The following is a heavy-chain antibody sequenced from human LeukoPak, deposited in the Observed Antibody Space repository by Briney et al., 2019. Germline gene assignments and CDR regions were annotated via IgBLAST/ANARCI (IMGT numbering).Heavy chain of an antibody. V-gene: IGHV4-39*01. CDR1: GGSISSSSYY. D-gene: IGHD6-25*01. CDR3: GGYSFYYFDY. CDR2: IYYSGST. J-gene: IGHJ4*02. Sequence: PSETLSLTCTVSGGSISSSSYYWGWIRQPPGKGLEWIGSIYYSGSTYYNPSLKSRVTISVDTSKNQFSLKPSSVTAADTAVYFCGGYSFYYFDYWGQGTLVTVSS.